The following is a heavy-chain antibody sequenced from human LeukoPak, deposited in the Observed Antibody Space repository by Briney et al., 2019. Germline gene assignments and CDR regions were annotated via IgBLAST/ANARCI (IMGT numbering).Heavy chain of an antibody. CDR1: GYTFISNG. V-gene: IGHV1-18*01. CDR2: ISAHNGDT. D-gene: IGHD3-22*01. CDR3: ARGTDHYDSTGWLDP. Sequence: ASVKVSCKAFGYTFISNGISWVRQAPGQGLEWMGWISAHNGDTNYAQKFQGRVTMTTDTSTSTIYMELRSLRSDDTAVYYCARGTDHYDSTGWLDPWGQGTLVTVSS. J-gene: IGHJ5*02.